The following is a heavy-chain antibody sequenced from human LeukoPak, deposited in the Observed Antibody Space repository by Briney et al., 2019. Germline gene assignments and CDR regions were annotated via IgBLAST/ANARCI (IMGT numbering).Heavy chain of an antibody. CDR1: GGSISSIAYY. CDR2: IYYSGST. V-gene: IGHV4-39*01. D-gene: IGHD3-10*01. Sequence: SETLSLTCTVSGGSISSIAYYWGWIRQPPGKGLEGIGTIYYSGSTYYNPSLKSRVTIYVDTSKHQFSLKLTSVTAADTPVYYCARRLYYGSGTYDFWGQGTLVTVSS. CDR3: ARRLYYGSGTYDF. J-gene: IGHJ4*02.